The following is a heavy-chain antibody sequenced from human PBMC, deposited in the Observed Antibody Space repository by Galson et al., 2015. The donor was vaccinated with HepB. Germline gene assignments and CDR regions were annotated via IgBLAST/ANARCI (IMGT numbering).Heavy chain of an antibody. V-gene: IGHV3-21*01. CDR2: ISSSSSYI. CDR3: ARGSAVVVGYFDY. D-gene: IGHD2-15*01. J-gene: IGHJ4*01. Sequence: SLRLSCAASGSTFSSYNMNWVRQAPGKGLEWVSSISSSSSYIYYADSVKGRFTISRDNAKNSLYLQMNSLRAEDTAVYYCARGSAVVVGYFDYWGHGTLVTVSS. CDR1: GSTFSSYN.